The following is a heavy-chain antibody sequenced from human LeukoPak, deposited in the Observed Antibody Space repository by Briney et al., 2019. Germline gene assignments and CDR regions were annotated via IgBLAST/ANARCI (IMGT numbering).Heavy chain of an antibody. D-gene: IGHD1-26*01. V-gene: IGHV3-23*01. Sequence: GGSLRLSCAASGFTFSNAWMSWVRQAPGKGLEWVSGISGSGGSTYYADSVKGRFTISRDNSKNTLYLQMNSLRAEDTAVYYCAKDEVGATSRDPFDTWGQGTMVTVSS. CDR2: ISGSGGST. CDR1: GFTFSNAW. CDR3: AKDEVGATSRDPFDT. J-gene: IGHJ3*02.